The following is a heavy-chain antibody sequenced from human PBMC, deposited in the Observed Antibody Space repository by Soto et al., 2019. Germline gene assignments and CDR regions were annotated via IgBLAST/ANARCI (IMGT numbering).Heavy chain of an antibody. Sequence: QVQLVESGGGVVQPGRSLRLSCAASGFIFSSYGMHWVRQAPGKGLEWVALMSYDGSKEYYADSVKGRFTVSRDNYQNALYLRMKCLRAEDTAVYYCARGSGNSGFWYFDLWGRGTLVTVSS. CDR1: GFIFSSYG. J-gene: IGHJ2*01. V-gene: IGHV3-30*03. CDR2: MSYDGSKE. D-gene: IGHD4-4*01. CDR3: ARGSGNSGFWYFDL.